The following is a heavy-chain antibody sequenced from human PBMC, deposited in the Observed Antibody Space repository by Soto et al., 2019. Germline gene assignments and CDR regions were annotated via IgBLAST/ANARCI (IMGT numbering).Heavy chain of an antibody. CDR1: GGSISSGDYY. V-gene: IGHV4-30-4*01. CDR3: AREQMVRGVTLSGYYYGMDV. Sequence: SETLSLTCTVSGGSISSGDYYWSWIRQPPGKGLEWIGYIYYSGSTYYNPSLKSRVTISVDTSKNQFSLKLSSVTAADTAVYYCAREQMVRGVTLSGYYYGMDVWGQGTTVTV. CDR2: IYYSGST. D-gene: IGHD3-10*01. J-gene: IGHJ6*02.